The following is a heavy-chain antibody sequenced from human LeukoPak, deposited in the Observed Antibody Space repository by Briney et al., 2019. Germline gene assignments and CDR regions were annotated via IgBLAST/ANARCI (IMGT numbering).Heavy chain of an antibody. D-gene: IGHD3-10*01. CDR3: ARGGYYGSGNDFRFDP. CDR2: IYYSGST. J-gene: IGHJ5*02. V-gene: IGHV4-59*01. Sequence: SETLSLTCTVSGGSISSYYWGWIRQPPGKGLEWIGYIYYSGSTNYKPSLKSRVTISVDTSKNQFSLKLSSVTAADTAVYYCARGGYYGSGNDFRFDPWGQGTLVTVSS. CDR1: GGSISSYY.